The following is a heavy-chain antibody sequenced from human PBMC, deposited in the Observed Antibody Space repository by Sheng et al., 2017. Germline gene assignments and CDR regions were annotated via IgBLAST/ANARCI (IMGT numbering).Heavy chain of an antibody. CDR3: ARGPYYGSGSYYRWFDP. D-gene: IGHD3-10*01. CDR2: IIPMFGKA. Sequence: QVQLVQSGAEVKKPGSSVKVSCKASGGSFSSYPISWVRQAPGQGLEWMGGIIPMFGKANYAQKSLGRVTITADESTSTAYMELSSLRSEDTAVYYCARGPYYGSGSYYRWFDPWGQGNPGHRLL. CDR1: GGSFSSYP. J-gene: IGHJ5*02. V-gene: IGHV1-69*13.